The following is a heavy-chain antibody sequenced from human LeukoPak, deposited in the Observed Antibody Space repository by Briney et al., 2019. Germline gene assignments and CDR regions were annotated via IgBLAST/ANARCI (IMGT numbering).Heavy chain of an antibody. V-gene: IGHV3-23*01. Sequence: GGSLGLSCATSGFTFSSYAMSWVRQAPGKGLEWVSTISGGGGSTWYADSVKGRFTISRDNSKNTLYLQLSSLRADDTAVYYCATYVRGDFDYWGQGTLVTVSS. CDR1: GFTFSSYA. CDR3: ATYVRGDFDY. J-gene: IGHJ4*02. CDR2: ISGGGGST. D-gene: IGHD3-10*02.